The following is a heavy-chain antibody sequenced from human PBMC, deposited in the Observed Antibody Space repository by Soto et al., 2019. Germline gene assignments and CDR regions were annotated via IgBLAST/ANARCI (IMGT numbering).Heavy chain of an antibody. Sequence: SVKVSCKASGGTFSSYAISWVRQAPGQGLEWMGGIIPIFGTANYAQKFQGRVTITADESTSTAYMELSSLRSEDTAVYYCALGIVVVPAAIPQNWFDPWGQGTLVTVSS. CDR3: ALGIVVVPAAIPQNWFDP. CDR2: IIPIFGTA. V-gene: IGHV1-69*13. D-gene: IGHD2-2*02. CDR1: GGTFSSYA. J-gene: IGHJ5*02.